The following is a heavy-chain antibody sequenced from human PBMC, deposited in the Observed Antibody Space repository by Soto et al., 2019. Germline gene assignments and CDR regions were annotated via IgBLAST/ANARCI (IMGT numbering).Heavy chain of an antibody. CDR1: GFSFSTHA. CDR2: ISSGGTTT. D-gene: IGHD6-19*01. CDR3: AREGGSIGGWFGRKFDS. J-gene: IGHJ4*02. V-gene: IGHV3-23*01. Sequence: GGSLRLSCTASGFSFSTHAMSWFRQAPGKGLEWVSSISSGGTTTFYAASVEGRFTISRDKSKNTLYLQMNSLRAGDTAVYYCAREGGSIGGWFGRKFDSWGQGTQVTVSS.